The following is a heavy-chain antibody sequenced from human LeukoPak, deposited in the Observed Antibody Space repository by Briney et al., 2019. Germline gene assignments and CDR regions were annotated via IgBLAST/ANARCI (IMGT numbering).Heavy chain of an antibody. CDR1: GFTFSSYS. CDR3: ARGKLGYYYDPNDY. D-gene: IGHD3-22*01. CDR2: ISSSSSTI. J-gene: IGHJ4*02. V-gene: IGHV3-48*02. Sequence: GGSLRLSCAASGFTFSSYSMNWVRQAPGKGLEWVSYISSSSSTIYYADSVKGRFTISRDNAKNSLYLQMNSLRDEDTAVYYCARGKLGYYYDPNDYWGQGTLVTASS.